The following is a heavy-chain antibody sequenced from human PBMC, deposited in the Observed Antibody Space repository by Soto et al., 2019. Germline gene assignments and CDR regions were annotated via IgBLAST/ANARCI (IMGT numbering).Heavy chain of an antibody. D-gene: IGHD3-22*01. CDR1: GYTFTSYY. V-gene: IGHV1-46*03. Sequence: ASVKVSCKASGYTFTSYYMHWVRQAPGQGLEWMGIINPSGGSTSYAQKFQGRVTMTRDTSTSTVYMELSSLRSEDTAVYYCARGGGVGYYDSSGYPGYWGQRTLVTVS. CDR3: ARGGGVGYYDSSGYPGY. J-gene: IGHJ4*02. CDR2: INPSGGST.